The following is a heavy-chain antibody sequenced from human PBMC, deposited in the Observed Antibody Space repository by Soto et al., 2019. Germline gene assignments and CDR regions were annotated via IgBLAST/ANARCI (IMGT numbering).Heavy chain of an antibody. CDR2: IYNSGSP. J-gene: IGHJ4*02. CDR1: GGSISVCY. Sequence: SETLSLTCTISGGSISVCYWSWIRQPTGQALEWIGYIYNSGSPYXKPSLMSPVIIVGDPVKNQNSLRLTSATAADTAVYYWARGVGSSPPQYWGRGTLVTVSS. D-gene: IGHD1-26*01. CDR3: ARGVGSSPPQY. V-gene: IGHV4-59*01.